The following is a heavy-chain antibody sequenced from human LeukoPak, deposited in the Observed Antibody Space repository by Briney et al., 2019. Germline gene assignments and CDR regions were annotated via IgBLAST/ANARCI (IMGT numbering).Heavy chain of an antibody. V-gene: IGHV4-59*01. CDR1: GGSISSYY. CDR2: IYYSGST. J-gene: IGHJ4*02. Sequence: SETLSLTCTVSGGSISSYYWSWIRQPPGKGLEWIGYIYYSGSTNYNPSLKSRVTISVDTSKNQFSLKLSSVTAADTAVYYCARGRGAGWYGDLGYWGQGTLVTVSS. CDR3: ARGRGAGWYGDLGY. D-gene: IGHD6-19*01.